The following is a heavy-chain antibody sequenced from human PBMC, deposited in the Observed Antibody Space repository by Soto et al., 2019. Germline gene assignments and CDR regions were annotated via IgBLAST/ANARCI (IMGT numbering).Heavy chain of an antibody. CDR2: IYPGDSDT. D-gene: IGHD3-22*01. CDR1: GYSFTNYW. J-gene: IGHJ4*02. V-gene: IGHV5-51*01. Sequence: PGESLKISCKGSGYSFTNYWIGWVRQMPGKGLEWMGIIYPGDSDTRYSPSFQGQVTISADKSISTAYLQWNSLKASDTAIYYCARHDGSGYYYGPSNYWGQGTLVTVSS. CDR3: ARHDGSGYYYGPSNY.